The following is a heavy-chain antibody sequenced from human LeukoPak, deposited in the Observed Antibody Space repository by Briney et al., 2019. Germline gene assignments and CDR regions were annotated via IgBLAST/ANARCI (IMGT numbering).Heavy chain of an antibody. J-gene: IGHJ6*03. V-gene: IGHV3-23*01. Sequence: PGGSLRLSCAASGFIFSRNSMNWVRQAPGKGLEWVSAISGSGGSTYYADSVKGRFTISRDNSKNTLYLQMNSLRAEDTAVYYCARGNYDFWSGYSKYYYYYYMDVWGKGTTVTVSS. D-gene: IGHD3-3*01. CDR1: GFIFSRNS. CDR3: ARGNYDFWSGYSKYYYYYYMDV. CDR2: ISGSGGST.